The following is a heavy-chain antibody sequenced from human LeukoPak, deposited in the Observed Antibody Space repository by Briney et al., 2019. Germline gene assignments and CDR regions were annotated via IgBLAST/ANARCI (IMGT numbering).Heavy chain of an antibody. V-gene: IGHV1-46*01. D-gene: IGHD3-3*01. CDR1: GYTFTSYY. CDR3: ARDPHRDMDFWSGYYMDYYGMDV. CDR2: INPSGGST. J-gene: IGHJ6*02. Sequence: GASVKVSCKASGYTFTSYYMHWVRQAPGQGLEWTGIINPSGGSTSYAQKFQGRVTMTRDTSTSTVYMELSSLRSEDTAVYYCARDPHRDMDFWSGYYMDYYGMDVWGQGTTVTVSS.